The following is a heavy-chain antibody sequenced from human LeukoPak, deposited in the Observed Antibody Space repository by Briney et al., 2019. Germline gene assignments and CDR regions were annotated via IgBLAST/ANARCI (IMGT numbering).Heavy chain of an antibody. CDR3: AKGSVAGVMYYYYGMDV. J-gene: IGHJ6*02. D-gene: IGHD6-19*01. V-gene: IGHV3-53*01. CDR2: IYSGGST. CDR1: GFTVSSNY. Sequence: GGSLRLSCAASGFTVSSNYMSWVRQAPGKGLEWVSVIYSGGSTYYADSVKGRFTISRDNSKNTLYLQMNSLRAEDTAVYYCAKGSVAGVMYYYYGMDVWGQGTTVTVSS.